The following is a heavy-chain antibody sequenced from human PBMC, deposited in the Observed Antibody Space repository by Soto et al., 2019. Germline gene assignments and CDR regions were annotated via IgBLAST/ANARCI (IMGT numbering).Heavy chain of an antibody. Sequence: QVQLQESVPGLGKPSETLSLTCPVSGGSVSSAGSYWSCIRQPPGKGLAWIGYSYYSGSTNYNPSLRSRVTISVDTSKTQFSLKLSCVTAADTAMYYCARKYGGRGKGFDYWGQGTLVTVSS. J-gene: IGHJ4*02. D-gene: IGHD5-12*01. CDR2: SYYSGST. CDR3: ARKYGGRGKGFDY. CDR1: GGSVSSAGSY. V-gene: IGHV4-61*08.